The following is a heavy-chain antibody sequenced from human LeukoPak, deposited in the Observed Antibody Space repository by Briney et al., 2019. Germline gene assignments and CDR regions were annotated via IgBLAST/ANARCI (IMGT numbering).Heavy chain of an antibody. J-gene: IGHJ3*02. CDR2: INHSGST. D-gene: IGHD6-13*01. CDR3: ARHGGIAAAGKI. Sequence: SETLSLTCAVYGGSFSGYYWSWIRQPPGKGLEWIGEINHSGSTNYNPSLKSRVTISVDTSKNQFSLKLSSVTAADTAVYYCARHGGIAAAGKIWGQGTMVTVSS. V-gene: IGHV4-34*01. CDR1: GGSFSGYY.